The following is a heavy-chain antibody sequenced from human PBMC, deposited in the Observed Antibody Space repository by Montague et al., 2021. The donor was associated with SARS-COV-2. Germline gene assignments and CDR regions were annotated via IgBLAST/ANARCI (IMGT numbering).Heavy chain of an antibody. CDR3: ARPRNAGYFWSLDF. CDR2: IFYDGIT. Sequence: SETLSLTCTVSGDSVSSAAYYWTWIRQPPGKGLEWIGYIFYDGITKYSPSLRSRVTISMDTSKNQLSLNLNSVTAADTALYYCARPRNAGYFWSLDFWGRGTLVTVSS. CDR1: GDSVSSAAYY. J-gene: IGHJ2*01. V-gene: IGHV4-61*08. D-gene: IGHD1-26*01.